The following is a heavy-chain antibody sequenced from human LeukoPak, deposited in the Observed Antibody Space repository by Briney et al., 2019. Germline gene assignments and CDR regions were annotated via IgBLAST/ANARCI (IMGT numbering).Heavy chain of an antibody. Sequence: ASVKVSCKTSGYIFTGYGISWVRQAPGQGLEWMGWISAYNGDTNYAQKLQGRVTMTTDTSTSTAYMELRSLRSDDTAVYYCAREGTTVGYYYYYMDVWGKGTTVTVSS. J-gene: IGHJ6*03. CDR2: ISAYNGDT. CDR3: AREGTTVGYYYYYMDV. V-gene: IGHV1-18*01. D-gene: IGHD4-11*01. CDR1: GYIFTGYG.